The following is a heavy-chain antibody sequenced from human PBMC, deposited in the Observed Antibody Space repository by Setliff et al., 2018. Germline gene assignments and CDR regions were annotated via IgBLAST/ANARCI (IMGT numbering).Heavy chain of an antibody. D-gene: IGHD2-8*02. CDR3: ARSSAPSLVLAADFDF. V-gene: IGHV1-18*01. Sequence: ASVKVSCKASGYTFTSYGFSWVRQAPGQGLEWMGWISAYNGNTNYGQKYQDRVTMTMDSSSQTVYMELSSLSSDDTAVYYCARSSAPSLVLAADFDFWGQGTLVTVSS. CDR2: ISAYNGNT. CDR1: GYTFTSYG. J-gene: IGHJ4*02.